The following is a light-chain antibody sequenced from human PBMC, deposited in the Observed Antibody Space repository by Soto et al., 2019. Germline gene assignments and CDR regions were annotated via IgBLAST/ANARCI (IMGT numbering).Light chain of an antibody. J-gene: IGKJ1*01. CDR2: GAS. V-gene: IGKV3-15*01. CDR3: QHDTNWPQT. CDR1: QSVSSN. Sequence: IVITLSPANLNERHGERATLSCRASQSVSSNLAWYQQKPGQAPRLLIYGASTRATGIPARFSGSGSGTEFTLAISILQSEHFAVYHCQHDTNWPQTFGQGTKVDIK.